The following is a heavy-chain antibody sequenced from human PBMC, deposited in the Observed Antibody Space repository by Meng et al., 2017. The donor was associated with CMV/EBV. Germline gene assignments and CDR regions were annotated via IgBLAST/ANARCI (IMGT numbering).Heavy chain of an antibody. D-gene: IGHD3-22*01. Sequence: SETLSLTCTVSGGSISSSSYYWGWIRQPPGKGLEWIGSIYYSGSTYYNPSLKSRVTISVDTSKNQFSLKLSSVTAAGTAVYYCARTRDSSGYYIDYWGQGTLVTVSS. J-gene: IGHJ4*02. CDR3: ARTRDSSGYYIDY. V-gene: IGHV4-39*07. CDR2: IYYSGST. CDR1: GGSISSSSYY.